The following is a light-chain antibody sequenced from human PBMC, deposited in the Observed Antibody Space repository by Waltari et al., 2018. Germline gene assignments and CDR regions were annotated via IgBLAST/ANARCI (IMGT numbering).Light chain of an antibody. CDR3: QSGDITGTYII. V-gene: IGLV3-25*03. CDR2: KDT. J-gene: IGLJ2*01. CDR1: ALPNQY. Sequence: SYELTQPPSVSVSPGQTARTTCPGSALPNQYAYRYKQKNGQGPVVVPGKDTERPSGTPGRFSGSTSGTTVTLTISGVQPEDEADYYCQSGDITGTYIIFGGGTKLTVL.